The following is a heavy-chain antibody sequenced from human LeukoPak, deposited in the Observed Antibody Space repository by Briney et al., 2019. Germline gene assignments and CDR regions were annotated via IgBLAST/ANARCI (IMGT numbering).Heavy chain of an antibody. CDR1: GYTFTIYD. J-gene: IGHJ5*02. CDR2: MNPKRGKT. V-gene: IGHV1-8*03. Sequence: ASVKVSSKASGYTFTIYDINWVRQATRQVIEWMGWMNPKRGKTGYAQKFQGRVNITKNTSISTAYMELSSLRSQDTAVYYCARARRITIPYSSSWYGHNNWFDPWGQGTLVTVSS. D-gene: IGHD6-13*01. CDR3: ARARRITIPYSSSWYGHNNWFDP.